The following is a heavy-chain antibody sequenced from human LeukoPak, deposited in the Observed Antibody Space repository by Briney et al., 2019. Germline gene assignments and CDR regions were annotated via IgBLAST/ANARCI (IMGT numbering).Heavy chain of an antibody. CDR2: ISAYNGNT. CDR3: ARDPFRSSGYYYGALDY. Sequence: ASVKVSCKASGVTFSRLVVSWVRQAPGQGLEWMGWISAYNGNTNYAQKLQGRVTMTTDTSTSTAYMELRSLRSDDTAVYYCARDPFRSSGYYYGALDYWGQGTLVTVSS. CDR1: GVTFSRLV. J-gene: IGHJ4*02. V-gene: IGHV1-18*01. D-gene: IGHD3-22*01.